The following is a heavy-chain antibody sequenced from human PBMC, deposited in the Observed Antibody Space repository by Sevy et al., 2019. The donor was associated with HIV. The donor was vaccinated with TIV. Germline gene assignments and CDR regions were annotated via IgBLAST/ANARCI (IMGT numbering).Heavy chain of an antibody. Sequence: GGSLRLSCAASGFTFSGSAMHWVRQASGKGLEWVGRIRSKANSYATAYAASVKGRFTISRDDSKNTAYLQMNSLKTEDTAVYYCTSNPKNDYAKDYYYYGMDVWGQGTTVTVSS. V-gene: IGHV3-73*01. CDR1: GFTFSGSA. J-gene: IGHJ6*02. CDR2: IRSKANSYAT. CDR3: TSNPKNDYAKDYYYYGMDV. D-gene: IGHD4-17*01.